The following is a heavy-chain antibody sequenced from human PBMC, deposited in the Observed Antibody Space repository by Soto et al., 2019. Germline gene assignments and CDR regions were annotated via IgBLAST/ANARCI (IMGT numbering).Heavy chain of an antibody. J-gene: IGHJ6*03. D-gene: IGHD2-15*01. CDR3: ARWGCSGDSCYGDYYYYYMDV. CDR2: ISHSGST. CDR1: GASITTPNW. V-gene: IGHV4-4*02. Sequence: PSETLSLTCAVSGASITTPNWWSWVRQPPGKGLEWIAEISHSGSTYYSPSLKSRVTISVDTSKNHFSLKLSSVTAADTAVYYCARWGCSGDSCYGDYYYYYMDVWGKGTTVTVSS.